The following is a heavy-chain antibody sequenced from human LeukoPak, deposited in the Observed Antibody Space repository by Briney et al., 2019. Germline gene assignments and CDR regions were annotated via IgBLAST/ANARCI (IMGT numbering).Heavy chain of an antibody. CDR2: IIPILGIA. CDR3: ARDESGGGYFDY. J-gene: IGHJ4*02. D-gene: IGHD3-22*01. V-gene: IGHV1-69*04. CDR1: GGTFSSYA. Sequence: VKVSCKASGGTFSSYAISWVRQAPGQGLEWMGRIIPILGIANYAQKFQGRVTITADKSTSTAYMEPSSLRSEDTAVYYCARDESGGGYFDYWGQGTLVTVSS.